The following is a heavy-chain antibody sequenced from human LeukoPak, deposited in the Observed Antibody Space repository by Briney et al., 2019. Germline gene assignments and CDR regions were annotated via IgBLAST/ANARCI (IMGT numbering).Heavy chain of an antibody. CDR2: INHSGST. V-gene: IGHV4-34*01. Sequence: SETLSLTCAVYGGSFSGYYWSWIRQPPGKGLEWIGEINHSGSTNYNPSLKSRVTISVDTSKNQFSLKLSSVTAADTAVYYCARLPVYNYGVDYWGQGTLVTVSS. J-gene: IGHJ4*02. CDR3: ARLPVYNYGVDY. CDR1: GGSFSGYY. D-gene: IGHD5-18*01.